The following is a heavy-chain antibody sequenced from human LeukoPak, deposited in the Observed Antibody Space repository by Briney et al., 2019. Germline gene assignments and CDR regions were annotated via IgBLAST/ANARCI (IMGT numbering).Heavy chain of an antibody. Sequence: QPGRSLRLSCAASGFTFSSYAMHWVRQAPGKGLEWVAVISYDGSSKYYADSVKGRFTISRDNSRNTLHLQMNSLRAEDTAVYSCAKASLRYFDWFSDYWGQGTLVTVSS. CDR3: AKASLRYFDWFSDY. D-gene: IGHD3-9*01. J-gene: IGHJ4*02. V-gene: IGHV3-30*18. CDR2: ISYDGSSK. CDR1: GFTFSSYA.